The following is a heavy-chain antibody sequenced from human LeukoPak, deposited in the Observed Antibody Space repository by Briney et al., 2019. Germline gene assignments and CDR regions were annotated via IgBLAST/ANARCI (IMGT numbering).Heavy chain of an antibody. D-gene: IGHD5-18*01. CDR3: ARVNGYSYGPYYFDY. Sequence: GASVKVSCKASGGTFSSYAISWVRQAPGKGLEWMGRIIPILGIANYAQKFQGRVTITADKSTSTAYMELSSLRSEDTAVYYCARVNGYSYGPYYFDYWGQGTLVTVSS. CDR2: IIPILGIA. CDR1: GGTFSSYA. V-gene: IGHV1-69*04. J-gene: IGHJ4*02.